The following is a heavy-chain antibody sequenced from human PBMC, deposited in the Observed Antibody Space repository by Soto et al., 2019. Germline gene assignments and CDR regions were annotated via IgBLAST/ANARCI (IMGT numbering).Heavy chain of an antibody. CDR3: ARMWGTNPAFEY. J-gene: IGHJ4*02. CDR2: INSDGSST. CDR1: VFTFSSYW. D-gene: IGHD1-7*01. V-gene: IGHV3-74*01. Sequence: PVGSLRLSCASSVFTFSSYWMHCVRQSPGKGLVWVSRINSDGSSTSYADSVKGRFTISRDNAKNTLYLQMNSLRAEDTAVYYCARMWGTNPAFEYWGQGTLVSVSS.